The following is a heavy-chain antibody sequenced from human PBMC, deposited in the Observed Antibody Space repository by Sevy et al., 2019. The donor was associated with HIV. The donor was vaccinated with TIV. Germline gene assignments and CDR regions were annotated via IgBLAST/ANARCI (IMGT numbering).Heavy chain of an antibody. CDR1: GFIFSTYV. J-gene: IGHJ6*02. CDR2: ISGSGGST. Sequence: GESLKISCAASGFIFSTYVMTWVRQAPGKGLEWVSGISGSGGSTYYGDSLKGRFPIFRDNSKNTLYLQMNSLRVEDTAVYYCAKGDRTFYGLDVWGQGTTVTVSS. CDR3: AKGDRTFYGLDV. V-gene: IGHV3-23*01. D-gene: IGHD2-15*01.